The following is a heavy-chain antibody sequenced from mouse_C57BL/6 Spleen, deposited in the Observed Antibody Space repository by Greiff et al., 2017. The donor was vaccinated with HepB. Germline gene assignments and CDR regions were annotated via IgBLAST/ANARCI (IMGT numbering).Heavy chain of an antibody. CDR1: GFSLTSYG. D-gene: IGHD4-1*01. Sequence: VMLVESGPGLVQPSQSLSITCTVSGFSLTSYGVHWVRQSPGKGLEWLGVIWSGGSTDYNAAFISRLSISKDNSKSQVFFKMNSLQADDTAIYYCARNTPNWPFDYRGQGTTLTVSS. V-gene: IGHV2-2*01. J-gene: IGHJ2*01. CDR2: IWSGGST. CDR3: ARNTPNWPFDY.